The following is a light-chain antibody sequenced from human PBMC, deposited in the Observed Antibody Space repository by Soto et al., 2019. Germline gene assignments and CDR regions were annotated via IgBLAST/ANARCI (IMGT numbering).Light chain of an antibody. CDR2: KAS. CDR3: QQYTDHWT. V-gene: IGKV1-5*03. CDR1: QSISSW. J-gene: IGKJ1*01. Sequence: DILMTQFPSTLSASVGDRVTITCRASQSISSWLAWYQQKPGQAPKLLIYKASTLQSGVPSRFSGSGSGTEFTLAISSLQPDDSATYYCQQYTDHWTFGQGTKVDIK.